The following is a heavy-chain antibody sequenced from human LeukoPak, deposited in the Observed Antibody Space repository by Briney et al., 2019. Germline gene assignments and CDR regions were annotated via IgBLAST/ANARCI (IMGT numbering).Heavy chain of an antibody. J-gene: IGHJ4*02. CDR1: GYTFTGYY. CDR2: INPNNGGT. CDR3: ARGRATTISY. D-gene: IGHD1-26*01. V-gene: IGHV1-2*06. Sequence: GASVKVSCKASGYTFTGYYIHWVRQARGKGLEYMGRINPNNGGTNYAQKFQGRVTMTRDTSISTAYMELSRLRFDDTAIYYCARGRATTISYWAPGTLVTVSS.